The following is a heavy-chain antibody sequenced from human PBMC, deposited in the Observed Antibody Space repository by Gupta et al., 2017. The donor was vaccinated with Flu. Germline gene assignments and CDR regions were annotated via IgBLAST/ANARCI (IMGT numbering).Heavy chain of an antibody. CDR1: GFTFSSYA. D-gene: IGHD3-3*01. J-gene: IGHJ6*02. V-gene: IGHV3-23*01. Sequence: VQPGGSLRLSCAASGFTFSSYAMSWVRQAPGKGLEWVSAISGSGGSTYYADSVKGRFTISRDNSKNTLYLQMNSLRAEDTAVYYCAKDGLLRFLEPPLREYYYYGMDVWGQGTTVTVSS. CDR2: ISGSGGST. CDR3: AKDGLLRFLEPPLREYYYYGMDV.